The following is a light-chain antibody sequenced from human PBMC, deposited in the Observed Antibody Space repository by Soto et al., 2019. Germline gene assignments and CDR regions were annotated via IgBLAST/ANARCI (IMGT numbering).Light chain of an antibody. V-gene: IGKV2-30*01. Sequence: DVVMTQSPLSLPVTLGQPASISCRSSQSLAYSDGNTYLNWIRQRPGQSPRRLIYKVSNRDSGVPDRFSGSGSGTDFTLKISRVEAEDVGVYYCMQGTHWPRTFGQGTKVDIK. CDR1: QSLAYSDGNTY. CDR2: KVS. CDR3: MQGTHWPRT. J-gene: IGKJ1*01.